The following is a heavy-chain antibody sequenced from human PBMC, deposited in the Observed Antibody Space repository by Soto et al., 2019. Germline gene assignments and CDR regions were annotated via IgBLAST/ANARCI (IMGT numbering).Heavy chain of an antibody. CDR1: GDTFSSYI. J-gene: IGHJ6*02. Sequence: QVQLVQSGAEVKKPGSSVRVSCRSSGDTFSSYIVNWLRLAPGRGLEWMGRVIPVLTTTDYAQNFRGRVTISADRSTNPVYLDLSSLRSDDTAVYYCARRRYCGYDCYHKHYYGMDVWGQVSLVTVAS. CDR3: ARRRYCGYDCYHKHYYGMDV. V-gene: IGHV1-69*08. CDR2: VIPVLTTT. D-gene: IGHD2-21*02.